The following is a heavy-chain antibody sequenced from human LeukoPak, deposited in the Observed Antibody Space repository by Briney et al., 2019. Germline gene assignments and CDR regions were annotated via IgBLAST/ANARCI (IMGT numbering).Heavy chain of an antibody. V-gene: IGHV3-11*01. CDR3: SRGHYGMDV. CDR1: GFTFSDHY. CDR2: LSGSGSDV. Sequence: GGSLRLSCAASGFTFSDHYMSWIRQAPGKGLEWLSYLSGSGSDVYHADSVKGRFTISRDNAKNSVYLQMDGLRAEDTAVYYCSRGHYGMDVWAKGPRSPSP. J-gene: IGHJ6*02.